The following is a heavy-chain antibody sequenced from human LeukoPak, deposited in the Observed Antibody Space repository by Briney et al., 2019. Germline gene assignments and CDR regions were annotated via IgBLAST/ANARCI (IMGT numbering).Heavy chain of an antibody. CDR2: IIPIFGTV. CDR1: GGTFSSYA. J-gene: IGHJ3*02. V-gene: IGHV1-69*05. Sequence: ASVKVSCKASGGTFSSYAISWVRQAPGQGLEWMGGIIPIFGTVNYAQKFQGRVTITTDESTSTAYMELSSLRSEDTAVYYCARGGLGGPHAFDIWGQGTMVTVSS. CDR3: ARGGLGGPHAFDI. D-gene: IGHD3-16*01.